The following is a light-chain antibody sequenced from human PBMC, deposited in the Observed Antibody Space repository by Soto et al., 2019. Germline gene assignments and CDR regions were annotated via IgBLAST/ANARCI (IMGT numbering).Light chain of an antibody. V-gene: IGLV2-14*01. CDR2: EVT. CDR3: ASYTSAPSLGV. Sequence: QSALTQPASVSGSPGQSVTISCTGTSSDIGGYDSVSWYQHHPGKAPKLIISEVTKRPSGISHRFSGSKSGNTASLTISGLQAEDEADYYCASYTSAPSLGVFSGGTKLTVL. CDR1: SSDIGGYDS. J-gene: IGLJ3*02.